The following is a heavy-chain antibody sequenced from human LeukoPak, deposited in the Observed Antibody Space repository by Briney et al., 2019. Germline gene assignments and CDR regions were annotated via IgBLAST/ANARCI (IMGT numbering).Heavy chain of an antibody. CDR1: GGSISSYY. CDR2: TYCSGST. Sequence: SETLSLTCTVPGGSISSYYWSWIRQPPGKGLEWIGYTYCSGSTNYTPSLESRVTISVDTPKNHFSLTLSSVTAADTAVYYCARQRDSSTLIQHWGQGTLVTVSS. V-gene: IGHV4-59*08. D-gene: IGHD6-13*01. CDR3: ARQRDSSTLIQH. J-gene: IGHJ1*01.